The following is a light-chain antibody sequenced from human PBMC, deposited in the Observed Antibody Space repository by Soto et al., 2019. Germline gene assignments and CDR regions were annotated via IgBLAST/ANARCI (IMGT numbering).Light chain of an antibody. Sequence: IQLTQSPSSLSASVGDKVTITCRASQDIRGALAWYQQKPGKAPKMLIYDVSTLESGVPLRFSGSSSGTDFTLTFISLQPVDFATYYCQQFNSYPITFGQGTRLEIK. V-gene: IGKV1-13*02. CDR3: QQFNSYPIT. CDR1: QDIRGA. J-gene: IGKJ5*01. CDR2: DVS.